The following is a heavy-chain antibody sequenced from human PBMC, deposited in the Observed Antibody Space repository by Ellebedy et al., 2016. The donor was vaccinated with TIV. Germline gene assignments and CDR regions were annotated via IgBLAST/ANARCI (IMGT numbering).Heavy chain of an antibody. V-gene: IGHV3-48*01. CDR2: ISSGSSSI. J-gene: IGHJ6*02. CDR1: GFTFRSYS. D-gene: IGHD6-19*01. Sequence: PGGSLRLSCAASGFTFRSYSMNWVRQAPGKGLEWLSYISSGSSSIYYADSVKGRFTITRDNDKNLLYLQMSSLRVEDTAVYYCARDFRQWLAQGDALDVWGQGTTVTVSS. CDR3: ARDFRQWLAQGDALDV.